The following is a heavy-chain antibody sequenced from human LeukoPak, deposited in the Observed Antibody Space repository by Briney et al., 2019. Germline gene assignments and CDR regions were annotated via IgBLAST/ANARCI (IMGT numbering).Heavy chain of an antibody. V-gene: IGHV3-7*01. CDR2: IKQDESEK. Sequence: PGGSLRLSCVASGFILRNYWMSWVRQAPGKGLEWVASIKQDESEKYYVDSVKGRFTISRDNAKNSLYLQMNSLRAEDTAVYYCARALDSSSSRYQAFEYWGQGTLVTVSS. J-gene: IGHJ4*02. CDR1: GFILRNYW. D-gene: IGHD2-2*01. CDR3: ARALDSSSSRYQAFEY.